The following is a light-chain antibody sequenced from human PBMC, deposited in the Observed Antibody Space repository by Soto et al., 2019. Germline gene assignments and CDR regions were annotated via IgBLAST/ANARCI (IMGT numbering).Light chain of an antibody. CDR1: QSVSTY. V-gene: IGKV3-11*01. CDR2: GVS. J-gene: IGKJ5*01. Sequence: EIVLTQSPGTLCLSPGERATLSCRASQSVSTYLAWYQQKPGQAPRLLIYGVSTRATGIPARFSGSGSGTDFTLTITSLEPEDFAVYSCQQRSDWPITFGQGTRLEIK. CDR3: QQRSDWPIT.